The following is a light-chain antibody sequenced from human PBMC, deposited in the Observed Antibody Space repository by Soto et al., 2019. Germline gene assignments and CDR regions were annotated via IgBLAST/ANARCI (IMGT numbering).Light chain of an antibody. CDR1: QSVSSN. Sequence: EIVMTQSPATLSVSPGERATLSCRASQSVSSNLAWYQQKPGQAPRLLIYGASTRATGIPARFSGSGSGTEFTLTISSLQSEGFAVYYCQQYNNWPPWGTFGQGTKVDIK. CDR2: GAS. J-gene: IGKJ1*01. CDR3: QQYNNWPPWGT. V-gene: IGKV3-15*01.